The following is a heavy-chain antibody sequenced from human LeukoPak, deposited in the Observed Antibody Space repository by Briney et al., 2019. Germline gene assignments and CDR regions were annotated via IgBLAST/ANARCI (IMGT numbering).Heavy chain of an antibody. J-gene: IGHJ5*02. Sequence: GGSLRLSCAASGFTVSSYGMSWDRQAPGKGPEWVSLVYSDGVTRYADSVQGRFTISRDNSKNTVYLQMNNLRVEDTAVYHCVRDRAEGRAWVEFDPWGQGILVTVSS. CDR1: GFTVSSYG. CDR3: VRDRAEGRAWVEFDP. CDR2: VYSDGVT. V-gene: IGHV3-66*02.